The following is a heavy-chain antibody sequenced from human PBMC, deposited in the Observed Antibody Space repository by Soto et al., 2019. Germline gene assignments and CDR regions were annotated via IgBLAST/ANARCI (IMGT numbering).Heavy chain of an antibody. Sequence: ASVKVSCKASGYTFTSYGISWVRQAPGQGLEWMGWISAYNGNTNYAQKLQGRVTMTTDTSTSTAYMELRSLGSDDTAVYYCAREVYYYDSSGPRVLWFFDYWGQGTLVTVSS. CDR2: ISAYNGNT. CDR1: GYTFTSYG. CDR3: AREVYYYDSSGPRVLWFFDY. V-gene: IGHV1-18*01. D-gene: IGHD3-22*01. J-gene: IGHJ4*02.